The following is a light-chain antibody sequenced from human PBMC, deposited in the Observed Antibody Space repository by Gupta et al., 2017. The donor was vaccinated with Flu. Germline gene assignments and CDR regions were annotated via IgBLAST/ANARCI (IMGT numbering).Light chain of an antibody. V-gene: IGKV1-5*03. CDR3: QQYNTYPWT. J-gene: IGKJ1*01. Sequence: PSTLSASVGDTVTITCRTSQSFSTWLAWYQQKPGQAPKLLIYKASSSETGVPSRFSGSGSGSDFTLTISSLQPEDFATYYCQQYNTYPWTFGQGTKVEI. CDR1: QSFSTW. CDR2: KAS.